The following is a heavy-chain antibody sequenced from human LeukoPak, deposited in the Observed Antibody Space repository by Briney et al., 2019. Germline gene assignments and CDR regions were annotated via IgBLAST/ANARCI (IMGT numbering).Heavy chain of an antibody. CDR2: IWYDASRV. J-gene: IGHJ4*02. Sequence: QSGGSLRLSCAASGFTVTSSYMSWVRQAPGKGLEWVASIWYDASRVYYADSVKGQFTISRDNSKNTLYLQMNSLRAEDTAVYYCASYYGSGLFDYWGQGTLVTVSS. CDR3: ASYYGSGLFDY. V-gene: IGHV3-30*02. CDR1: GFTVTSSY. D-gene: IGHD3-10*01.